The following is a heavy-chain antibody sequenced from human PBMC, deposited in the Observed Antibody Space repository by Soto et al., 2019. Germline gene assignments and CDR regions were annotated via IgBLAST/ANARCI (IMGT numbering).Heavy chain of an antibody. V-gene: IGHV1-69*02. CDR2: VVPLLGIE. J-gene: IGHJ4*02. Sequence: QVQLVQSGAKVKRPGSSVKVSCKASGGTFNSHTINWVRQAPGQGLEWVGRVVPLLGIESHPQKFKDRLTITADTCTGSVSMEPSNLRSDDTAVYYCTMDRPEKVAVPEPQQHFDSWGPGTLLTVSS. CDR3: TMDRPEKVAVPEPQQHFDS. CDR1: GGTFNSHT. D-gene: IGHD2-2*03.